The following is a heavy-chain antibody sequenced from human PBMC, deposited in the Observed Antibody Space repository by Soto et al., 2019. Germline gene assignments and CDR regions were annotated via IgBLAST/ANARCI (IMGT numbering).Heavy chain of an antibody. Sequence: QVQLQQWGAGLLKPSETLSLTCAVYGGSFSGYYWSWIRQPPGKGLEWIGEIYDSGSTNYNPSLKSRAPISKESPKNHFSRNLTSVPPADRAVYYCGSIKRNYPPSTNSDLGGRGPLVPVS. CDR1: GGSFSGYY. J-gene: IGHJ2*01. CDR2: IYDSGST. CDR3: GSIKRNYPPSTNSDL. D-gene: IGHD1-20*01. V-gene: IGHV4-34*01.